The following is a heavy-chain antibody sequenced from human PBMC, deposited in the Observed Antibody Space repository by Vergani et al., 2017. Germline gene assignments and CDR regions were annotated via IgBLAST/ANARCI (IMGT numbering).Heavy chain of an antibody. CDR1: GFTFSSSA. V-gene: IGHV3-23*01. CDR3: ASRGYSYGDGDYDGMDV. CDR2: ISGSGGST. Sequence: EVQLLESGGGLVQPGGSLRLSCAASGFTFSSSAMSWVRQAPGKGLEWVSAISGSGGSTYYADSVKGRFTISRDNSKNTLYLQMNSLRAEDTAVYYCASRGYSYGDGDYDGMDVWGQGTTVTVSS. D-gene: IGHD5-18*01. J-gene: IGHJ6*02.